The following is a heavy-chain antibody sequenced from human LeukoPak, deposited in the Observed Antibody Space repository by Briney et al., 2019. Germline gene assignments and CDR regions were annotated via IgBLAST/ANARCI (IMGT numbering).Heavy chain of an antibody. CDR1: GGSISSYY. CDR3: ARSRGLYYYDSSGYYHGYYFDY. D-gene: IGHD3-22*01. J-gene: IGHJ4*02. Sequence: SETLSLTCTVSGGSISSYYWSWIRQPPGKGLEWIGYIYYSGSTNYNPSLKSRATISVDTSKNQFSLKLSSVTAADTAVYYCARSRGLYYYDSSGYYHGYYFDYWGQGTLVTVSS. CDR2: IYYSGST. V-gene: IGHV4-59*01.